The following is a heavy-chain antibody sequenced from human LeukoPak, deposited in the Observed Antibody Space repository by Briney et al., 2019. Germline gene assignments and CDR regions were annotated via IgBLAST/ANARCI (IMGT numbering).Heavy chain of an antibody. V-gene: IGHV4-34*01. CDR2: INHSGST. CDR3: AKWLLFNRYYYGIDV. CDR1: GGSFSGYY. J-gene: IGHJ6*02. D-gene: IGHD5-24*01. Sequence: KASETLSLTCAVYGGSFSGYYWSWIRQPPGKGLEWIGEINHSGSTYYNPSLKDRVTISVDTSKNQFSLRLSSVNPADTAVYYCAKWLLFNRYYYGIDVWGRGTTVTVSS.